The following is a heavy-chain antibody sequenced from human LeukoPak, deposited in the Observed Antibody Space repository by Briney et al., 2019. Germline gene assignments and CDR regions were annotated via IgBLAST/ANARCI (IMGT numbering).Heavy chain of an antibody. V-gene: IGHV3-30*18. Sequence: GGSLRLSCAASGFTFSSYGMHWVRQAPGKGLEWVAVISYDGSNKYYADSVKGRFTISRDNSKNTLYLQMNSLRAEDTAVYYCAKEGIMDYFDYWGQGTLVTVSS. J-gene: IGHJ4*02. CDR1: GFTFSSYG. D-gene: IGHD3-16*01. CDR3: AKEGIMDYFDY. CDR2: ISYDGSNK.